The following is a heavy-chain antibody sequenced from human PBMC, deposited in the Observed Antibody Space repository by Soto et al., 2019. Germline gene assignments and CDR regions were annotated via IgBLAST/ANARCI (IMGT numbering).Heavy chain of an antibody. CDR3: ARGTLAARTVYFDY. Sequence: GGSLRLSCAASGFTFSSYAMHWVRQAPGKGLEWVAVISYDGSNKYYADSVKGRFTISRDNSKNTLYLQMNSLRAEDTAVYYCARGTLAARTVYFDYWGQGTLVTRLL. V-gene: IGHV3-30-3*01. CDR1: GFTFSSYA. CDR2: ISYDGSNK. J-gene: IGHJ4*02. D-gene: IGHD6-6*01.